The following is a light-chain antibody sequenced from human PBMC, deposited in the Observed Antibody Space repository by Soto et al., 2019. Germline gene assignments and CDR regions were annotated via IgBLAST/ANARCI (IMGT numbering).Light chain of an antibody. CDR3: QQYKNWPPIT. CDR2: GSS. CDR1: QSVSNY. V-gene: IGKV3-11*01. J-gene: IGKJ5*01. Sequence: EIVLTPSPATPSLSPGERAPLSCRASQSVSNYLAWYPQKPCQAPRLLISGSSNRATGIPARFSGSGSGTDFTLTISSLEPEDFAVYYCQQYKNWPPITFGQGTRLEIK.